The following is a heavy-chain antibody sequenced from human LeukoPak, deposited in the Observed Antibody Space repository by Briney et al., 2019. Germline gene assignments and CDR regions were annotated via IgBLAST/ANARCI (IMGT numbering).Heavy chain of an antibody. V-gene: IGHV3-30*02. CDR3: ARGGCSSTSCYFGDQDY. CDR2: IRYDGSNK. Sequence: GGSLRLSCAASGFTFSSYGMHWVRRAPGKGLEWVAFIRYDGSNKYYADSVKGRFTISRDNSKNTLYLQMNSLRAEDTAVYYCARGGCSSTSCYFGDQDYWGQGTLVTVSS. D-gene: IGHD2-2*01. J-gene: IGHJ4*02. CDR1: GFTFSSYG.